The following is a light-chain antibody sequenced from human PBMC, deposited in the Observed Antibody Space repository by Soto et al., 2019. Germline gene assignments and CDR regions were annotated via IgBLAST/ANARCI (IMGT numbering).Light chain of an antibody. Sequence: QSPGTLSWSPPERATLPCRASQSVSSSHLAWYQQKPGQAPRLLIYDSSTRATGIPAGFSGSGSGTEFTLTISSLQSEDFAVYYCQQYHNWPMTFGEGTRLEIK. CDR2: DSS. J-gene: IGKJ5*01. CDR1: QSVSSSH. V-gene: IGKV3-15*01. CDR3: QQYHNWPMT.